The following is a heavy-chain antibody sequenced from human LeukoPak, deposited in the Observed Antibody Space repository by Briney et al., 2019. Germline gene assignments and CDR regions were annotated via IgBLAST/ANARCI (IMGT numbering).Heavy chain of an antibody. Sequence: GGSLRLSCAASGFTVSNNYMAWVRQAPGKGLEWVSVIYGGGGTYYGDSARGRFTISRDNSQNTLYLQMNSLRAEDTAVYYCAKNGGSSSWYPEYFQHWGQGTLVTVSS. CDR2: IYGGGGT. J-gene: IGHJ1*01. CDR3: AKNGGSSSWYPEYFQH. D-gene: IGHD6-13*01. CDR1: GFTVSNNY. V-gene: IGHV3-53*01.